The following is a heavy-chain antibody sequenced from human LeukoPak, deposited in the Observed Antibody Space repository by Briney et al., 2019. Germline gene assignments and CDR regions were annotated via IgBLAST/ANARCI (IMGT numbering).Heavy chain of an antibody. J-gene: IGHJ1*01. D-gene: IGHD3-10*01. CDR1: GFTFSDYS. CDR3: TTEVNYYGSAFQH. Sequence: GGSLRLSCAASGFTFSDYSMNWVRQAPGKGLEWVGRIKSKTDGGTTDYAAPVKGRFTISRDDSKNTLYLQMNSLKTEDTAVYYCTTEVNYYGSAFQHWGQGTLVTVSS. V-gene: IGHV3-15*01. CDR2: IKSKTDGGTT.